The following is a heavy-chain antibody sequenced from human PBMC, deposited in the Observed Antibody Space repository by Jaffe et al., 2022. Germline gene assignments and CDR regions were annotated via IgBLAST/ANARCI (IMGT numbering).Heavy chain of an antibody. Sequence: EVQLVESGGGLVQPGGSLRLSCAASGFTFSSYEMNWVRQAPGKGLEWVSYISSSGSTIYYADSVKGRFTISRDNAKNSLYLQMNSLRAEDTAVYYCAREMGMVRGVHSSFDYWGQGTLVTVSS. J-gene: IGHJ4*02. V-gene: IGHV3-48*03. D-gene: IGHD3-10*01. CDR1: GFTFSSYE. CDR2: ISSSGSTI. CDR3: AREMGMVRGVHSSFDY.